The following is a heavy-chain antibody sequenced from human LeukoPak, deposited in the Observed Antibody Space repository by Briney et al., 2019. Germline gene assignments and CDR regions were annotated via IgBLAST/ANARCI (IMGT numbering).Heavy chain of an antibody. CDR1: GGSISSGAYY. Sequence: PSQTLSLTCTVSGGSISSGAYYWTWIRQHPGKGLGWIGYIFYSGRTYYNPSLKSRVTISMDTSKNQFSLKLSSVTAADTAVYYCARRSEYNWCDPWGQGTLVTVSS. J-gene: IGHJ5*02. V-gene: IGHV4-31*03. CDR2: IFYSGRT. CDR3: ARRSEYNWCDP.